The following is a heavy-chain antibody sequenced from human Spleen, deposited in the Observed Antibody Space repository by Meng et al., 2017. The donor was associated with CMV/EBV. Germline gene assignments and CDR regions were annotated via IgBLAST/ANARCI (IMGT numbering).Heavy chain of an antibody. CDR3: TTEVGYCSSTSCYFYDY. V-gene: IGHV3-15*01. CDR2: IKSKTDGGTT. D-gene: IGHD2-2*01. J-gene: IGHJ4*02. CDR1: GFTFSNAW. Sequence: GESLKISCAASGFTFSNAWMSWVRQAPGKGLEWVGRIKSKTDGGTTDYAAPVKGRFTTSRDDSKNTLYLQMNSLKTEDTAVYYCTTEVGYCSSTSCYFYDYWGQGTLVTVSS.